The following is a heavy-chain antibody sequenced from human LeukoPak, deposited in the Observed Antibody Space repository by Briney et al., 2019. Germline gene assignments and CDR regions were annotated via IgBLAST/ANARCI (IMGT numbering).Heavy chain of an antibody. CDR3: ARESGYYYGSGSYHYYYYMDV. CDR1: GGTFSSYA. V-gene: IGHV1-69*06. CDR2: IIPIFGTA. D-gene: IGHD3-10*01. Sequence: SVKVSCKASGGTFSSYAISWVRQAPGQGLEWMGGIIPIFGTANYAQKFQGRVTITADKSTSTAYMELSSLRSEDTAVYYCARESGYYYGSGSYHYYYYMDVWGKGTTVTVSS. J-gene: IGHJ6*03.